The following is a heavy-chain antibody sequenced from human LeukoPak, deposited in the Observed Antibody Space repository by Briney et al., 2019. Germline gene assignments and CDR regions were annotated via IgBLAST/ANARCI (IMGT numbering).Heavy chain of an antibody. J-gene: IGHJ4*02. CDR3: ARGGNLEN. CDR1: GFALNRYW. D-gene: IGHD1-14*01. Sequence: GGSLRLSCAASGFALNRYWMSWVRQAPGKGLEWVANINEDGGERHYVDSVKGRFTISRDNAKNSLYLQMNSLRAEDTAVYYCARGGNLENWGGGTLVTVSS. CDR2: INEDGGER. V-gene: IGHV3-7*01.